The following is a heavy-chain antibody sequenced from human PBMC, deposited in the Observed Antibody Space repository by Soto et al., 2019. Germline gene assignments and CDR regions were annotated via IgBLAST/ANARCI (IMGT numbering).Heavy chain of an antibody. V-gene: IGHV1-69*13. D-gene: IGHD6-19*01. J-gene: IGHJ6*02. CDR3: ATTQGPGVVVADDFHYYYGMDV. CDR1: GGTFSDFA. Sequence: GASVKVSCKASGGTFSDFAFSWVRQAPGQGLEWMGGIMPIFGTSGTTNYAQRFQGKVTITADESMSTSYMELSSLRPGDTAIYYCATTQGPGVVVADDFHYYYGMDVWGQGTTVTVSS. CDR2: IMPIFGTSGTT.